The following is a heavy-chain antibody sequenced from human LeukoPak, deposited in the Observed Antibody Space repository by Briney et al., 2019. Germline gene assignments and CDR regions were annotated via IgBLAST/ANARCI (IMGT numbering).Heavy chain of an antibody. D-gene: IGHD2-2*01. J-gene: IGHJ5*02. V-gene: IGHV1-2*02. CDR1: GYTFTGYY. Sequence: ASVKVSCKASGYTFTGYYMHWVRQAPGQGLEWMGWINPNSGGTNYAQKFQGRVTMTRDTSISTAYMELSGLRSGDTAVYYCARYPLDIVVVPAAPYNWFDPWGQGTLVTVSS. CDR3: ARYPLDIVVVPAAPYNWFDP. CDR2: INPNSGGT.